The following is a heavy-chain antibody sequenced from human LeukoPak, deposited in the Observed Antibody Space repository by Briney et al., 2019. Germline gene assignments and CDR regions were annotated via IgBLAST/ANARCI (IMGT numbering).Heavy chain of an antibody. CDR3: ARHYGDRIYYYYYMDV. CDR2: INHSGST. Sequence: SETLSLTCAVYGGSFSGYYWSWIRQPPGKGLGWIGEINHSGSTNYNPSLKSRVTISVDTSKNQFSLKLSSVTAADTAVYYCARHYGDRIYYYYYMDVWGKGTTVTVSS. V-gene: IGHV4-34*01. D-gene: IGHD4-17*01. CDR1: GGSFSGYY. J-gene: IGHJ6*03.